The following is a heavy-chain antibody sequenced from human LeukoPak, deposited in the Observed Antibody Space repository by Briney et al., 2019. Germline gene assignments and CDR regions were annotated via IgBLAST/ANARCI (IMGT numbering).Heavy chain of an antibody. Sequence: PSETLSLTCTVSGGSISSYYWSWIRQPAGKGLEWIGRIYTSGSTNYNPSLKSRVTMSVDTSKNQFSLKLSSVTAADTAVYYCARYSSSSFGYYFDYWGQGTLVTVSS. CDR1: GGSISSYY. CDR3: ARYSSSSFGYYFDY. D-gene: IGHD6-6*01. V-gene: IGHV4-4*07. CDR2: IYTSGST. J-gene: IGHJ4*02.